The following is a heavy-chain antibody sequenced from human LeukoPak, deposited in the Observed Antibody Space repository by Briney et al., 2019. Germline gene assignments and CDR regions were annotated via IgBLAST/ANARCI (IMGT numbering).Heavy chain of an antibody. Sequence: SETLSLTCTVSGGSISSNSDYWGWIRQPPGKGLEWIGSIYYSGSTYYNPSLKSRVSISVDTSKNQFSLKLSSVTAADTAVYSCARGARSGTYLGRFDPWGQGTLVTVSS. D-gene: IGHD3-10*01. J-gene: IGHJ5*02. V-gene: IGHV4-39*01. CDR2: IYYSGST. CDR1: GGSISSNSDY. CDR3: ARGARSGTYLGRFDP.